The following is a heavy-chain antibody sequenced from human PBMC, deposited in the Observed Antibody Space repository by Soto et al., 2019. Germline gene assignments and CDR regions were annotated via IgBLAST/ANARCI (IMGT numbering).Heavy chain of an antibody. Sequence: PSETLSLTCTVSGGSTRNYFWSWIRQPPGKGLEWIGCIYYSGTTNYNSSLKSRVTISLDTSKNQFSLRLRSVTAADTAVYYCASRVPRRSYLGVFDYWGHGTLVTVSS. CDR1: GGSTRNYF. D-gene: IGHD1-26*01. CDR3: ASRVPRRSYLGVFDY. CDR2: IYYSGTT. V-gene: IGHV4-59*01. J-gene: IGHJ4*01.